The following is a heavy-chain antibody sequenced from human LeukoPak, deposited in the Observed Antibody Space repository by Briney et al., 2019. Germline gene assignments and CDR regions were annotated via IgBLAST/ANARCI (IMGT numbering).Heavy chain of an antibody. Sequence: SETLSLTCTVSGGSISSSSYYWGWIRQPPGKGLEWIGYIYHSGSTYYNPSLKSRVTISVDRSKNQFSLKLSSVTAADTAVYYCARVGTITGRDYWGQGTLVTVSS. CDR1: GGSISSSSYY. CDR3: ARVGTITGRDY. V-gene: IGHV4-30-2*01. D-gene: IGHD1-20*01. J-gene: IGHJ4*02. CDR2: IYHSGST.